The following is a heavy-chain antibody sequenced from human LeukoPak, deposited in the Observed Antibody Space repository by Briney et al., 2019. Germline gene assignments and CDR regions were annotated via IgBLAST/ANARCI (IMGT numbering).Heavy chain of an antibody. CDR2: IYYSGST. Sequence: SETLSLTCTVSGGSISSYYWSWIRQPPGKGLEWIGYIYYSGSTNYNPSLKSRVTISVDTSKNQFSLKLSSVTAADTAVYYCARDGSAAMVTGDWFDPWGQGTLVTVSS. V-gene: IGHV4-59*01. D-gene: IGHD5-18*01. CDR3: ARDGSAAMVTGDWFDP. J-gene: IGHJ5*02. CDR1: GGSISSYY.